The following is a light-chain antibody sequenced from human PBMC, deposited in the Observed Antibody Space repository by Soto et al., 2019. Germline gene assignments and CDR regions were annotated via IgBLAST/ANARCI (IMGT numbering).Light chain of an antibody. J-gene: IGKJ4*01. CDR3: LQHDSYPLT. CDR1: QGIRND. CDR2: AAS. V-gene: IGKV1-17*01. Sequence: DIQMTQSPSSLSASVGDRVTITCRASQGIRNDLGWFRQKPGKAPRRLIYAASSLQSGVPSRFSDSGAGTEFALTLSSLQPEDFATYYCLQHDSYPLTFGGGAKVEIK.